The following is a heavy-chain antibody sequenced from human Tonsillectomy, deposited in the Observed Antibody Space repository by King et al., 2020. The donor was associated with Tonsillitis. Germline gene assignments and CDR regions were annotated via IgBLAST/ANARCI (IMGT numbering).Heavy chain of an antibody. Sequence: VQLVESGGGLVQPGGSLRLSCAASGFTVSSNYMTWVRQSPGKGLEWVSVIYSGGTTYYAASVKGRCTISRDNSKNKVYLQMNSLRGEDTAVYYCARGGIATPFDYWGQGTLVTVSS. CDR3: ARGGIATPFDY. V-gene: IGHV3-66*01. J-gene: IGHJ4*02. CDR2: IYSGGTT. CDR1: GFTVSSNY. D-gene: IGHD2-21*01.